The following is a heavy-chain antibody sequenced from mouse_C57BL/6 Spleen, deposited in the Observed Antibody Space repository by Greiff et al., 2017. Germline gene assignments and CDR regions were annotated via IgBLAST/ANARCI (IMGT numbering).Heavy chain of an antibody. CDR3: ARRGCGNSYYALDY. CDR2: IDPSDSYT. CDR1: GYTFTSYW. J-gene: IGHJ4*01. Sequence: QVQLQQSGAELVMPGASVKLSCKASGYTFTSYWMHWVKQRPGQGLEWIGEIDPSDSYTNYNQKFKGKSTLTVDKSSSTAYMQLSSLTSEDSAVYYCARRGCGNSYYALDYWGQGTSVTVSS. D-gene: IGHD2-1*01. V-gene: IGHV1-69*01.